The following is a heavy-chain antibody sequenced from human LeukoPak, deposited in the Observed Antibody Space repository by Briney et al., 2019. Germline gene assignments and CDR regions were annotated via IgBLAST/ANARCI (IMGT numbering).Heavy chain of an antibody. V-gene: IGHV1-18*01. J-gene: IGHJ4*02. CDR2: ISAYNGNT. D-gene: IGHD3-9*01. CDR1: GYTFTSYG. CDR3: VTDILTAARGDY. Sequence: ASVKVSCKASGYTFTSYGISWVRQAPGQGLEWMGWISAYNGNTNYAQKLQGRVTMTTDTSTSTAYMELRSLRSDDTAVYYCVTDILTAARGDYWGQGTLVTVSS.